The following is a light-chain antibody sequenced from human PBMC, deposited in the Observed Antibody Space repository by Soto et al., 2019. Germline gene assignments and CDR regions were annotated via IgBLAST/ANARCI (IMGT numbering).Light chain of an antibody. J-gene: IGKJ1*01. CDR2: DAS. V-gene: IGKV3-15*01. Sequence: EIVSTHTTPIASGSHSERVTRSCRASQSVSNYLAWYRQKPGQAPRLLIYDASTRATGIPVRFSGSGSGTEFTLTISSLQSEDFGVYYCQQNKDWPGTFGQVTKVDFK. CDR3: QQNKDWPGT. CDR1: QSVSNY.